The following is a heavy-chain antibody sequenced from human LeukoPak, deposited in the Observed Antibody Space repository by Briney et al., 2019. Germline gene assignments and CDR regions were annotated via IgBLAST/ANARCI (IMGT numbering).Heavy chain of an antibody. CDR3: ARVGHIAAAGTYDY. D-gene: IGHD6-13*01. J-gene: IGHJ4*02. V-gene: IGHV4-59*08. Sequence: PSETLSLTCTVSGGSMSRYYWSWIRLSPGKGLEWIGYIYYIGNTNYDPSLQSRVTISLDTSKNQFSLELRSVTAADTAVYYCARVGHIAAAGTYDYWGQGTLVTVSS. CDR1: GGSMSRYY. CDR2: IYYIGNT.